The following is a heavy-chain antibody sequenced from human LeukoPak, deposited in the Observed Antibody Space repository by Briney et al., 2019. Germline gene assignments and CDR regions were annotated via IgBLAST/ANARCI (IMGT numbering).Heavy chain of an antibody. CDR2: IYHSGRT. D-gene: IGHD4-17*01. CDR1: GYSISSGYY. J-gene: IGHJ4*02. Sequence: SETLSLTCTVSGYSISSGYYWGWIRQPPGKGLEWIGSIYHSGRTFYNPSLKSRVTISVDTSKNQFSLKLSSVTAADTAVYYCARALGDYGDYEHDDSYYFDYWGQGTLVTVSS. CDR3: ARALGDYGDYEHDDSYYFDY. V-gene: IGHV4-38-2*02.